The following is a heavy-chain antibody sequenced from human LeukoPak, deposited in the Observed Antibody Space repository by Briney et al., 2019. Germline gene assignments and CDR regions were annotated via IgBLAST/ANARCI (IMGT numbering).Heavy chain of an antibody. V-gene: IGHV3-23*01. D-gene: IGHD2-2*01. CDR1: GFTFSSYA. J-gene: IGHJ4*02. CDR2: ISGSGGRT. Sequence: GGSLRLSCAASGFTFSSYAMSWVRQAPGKGLEWVSAISGSGGRTNYADSVKGRFTISRDNSKNTLYLQMNSLRGEDTAVYYCAKDRPVRQLPDEIFDYWGQGTLVTVSS. CDR3: AKDRPVRQLPDEIFDY.